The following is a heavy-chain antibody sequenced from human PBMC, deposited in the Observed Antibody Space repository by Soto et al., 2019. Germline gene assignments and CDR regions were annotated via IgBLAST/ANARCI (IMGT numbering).Heavy chain of an antibody. D-gene: IGHD4-17*01. CDR1: GFTFNNYA. V-gene: IGHV3-23*01. CDR2: IRASDHRT. CDR3: SKHPDGDYVGGFEF. J-gene: IGHJ4*01. Sequence: AGGSLTLSCAASGFTFNNYALSWVRQPPGEGMECVSSIRASDHRTFYADSVKGRFTVSRNFSQNTLSLQMDSLTAEDTAVYFCSKHPDGDYVGGFEFWGPGTLVTVSS.